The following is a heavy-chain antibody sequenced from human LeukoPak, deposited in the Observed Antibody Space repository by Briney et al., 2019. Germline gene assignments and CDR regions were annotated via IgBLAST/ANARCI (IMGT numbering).Heavy chain of an antibody. D-gene: IGHD4-17*01. CDR2: IRSKPNSYAT. Sequence: GGSLKLSCAASGLTFSGSAMHWVRQASGKGLHWVGRIRSKPNSYATAYAASVKGRFTISRDDSKNTAYLQMNSLKTEDTAVYYCTRGSTTVTTDFDYWGQGTLVTVSS. V-gene: IGHV3-73*01. CDR3: TRGSTTVTTDFDY. J-gene: IGHJ4*02. CDR1: GLTFSGSA.